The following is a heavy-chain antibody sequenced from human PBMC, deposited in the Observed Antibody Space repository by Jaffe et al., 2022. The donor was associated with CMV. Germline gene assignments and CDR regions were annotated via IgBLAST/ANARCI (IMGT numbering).Heavy chain of an antibody. J-gene: IGHJ4*02. D-gene: IGHD2-15*01. CDR2: ISSSGSTI. V-gene: IGHV3-11*01. Sequence: QVQLVESGGGLVKPGGSLRLSCAASGFTFSDYYMSWIRQAPGKGLEWVSYISSSGSTIYYADSVKGRFTISRDNAKNSLYLQMNSLRAEDTAVYYCAREKNGYCSGGSCYNPPPEFDYWGQGTLVTVSS. CDR1: GFTFSDYY. CDR3: AREKNGYCSGGSCYNPPPEFDY.